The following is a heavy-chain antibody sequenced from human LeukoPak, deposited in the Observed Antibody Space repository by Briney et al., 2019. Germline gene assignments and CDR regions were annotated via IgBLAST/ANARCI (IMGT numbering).Heavy chain of an antibody. CDR3: TTEYGDYVGY. V-gene: IGHV3-15*01. CDR2: IKSKTDGGTT. Sequence: ETLSLTCTVSGGSISNYYWSWIRQPAGKGLEWVGRIKSKTDGGTTDYAAPVKGRFTISRDDSKNTLYLQMNSLKTEDTAVYYCTTEYGDYVGYWGQGTLVTVSS. J-gene: IGHJ4*02. D-gene: IGHD4-17*01. CDR1: GGSISNYY.